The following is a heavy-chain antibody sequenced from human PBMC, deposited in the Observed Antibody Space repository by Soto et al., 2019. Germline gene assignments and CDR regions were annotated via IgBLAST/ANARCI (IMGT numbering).Heavy chain of an antibody. CDR3: AISQDRGVRTMFIY. J-gene: IGHJ4*02. D-gene: IGHD3-10*02. V-gene: IGHV3-9*01. CDR2: INLKCEI. CDR1: GFTFDDNA. Sequence: SLRLSCAVSGFTFDDNAMHWVRQAQEKGLVCVAGINLKCEIGYVVSVKGRFTISRDNAENSLYLQINRLRAENTALYFSAISQDRGVRTMFIYWGQGIQVTVS.